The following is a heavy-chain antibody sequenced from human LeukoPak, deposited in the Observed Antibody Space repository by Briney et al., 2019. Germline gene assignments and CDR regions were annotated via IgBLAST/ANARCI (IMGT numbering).Heavy chain of an antibody. D-gene: IGHD2-21*01. V-gene: IGHV1-46*01. CDR2: INPSGGST. CDR3: ARDQFACGGDCPKGDDAFDI. J-gene: IGHJ3*02. Sequence: GASVKVSCKASGYTFTSYYMHWVRQAPGQGLEWMGIINPSGGSTSYAQKFQGRVTMTRDTSTSTVYMELSSLRSEDTAVYYCARDQFACGGDCPKGDDAFDIWGQGTMVTVSS. CDR1: GYTFTSYY.